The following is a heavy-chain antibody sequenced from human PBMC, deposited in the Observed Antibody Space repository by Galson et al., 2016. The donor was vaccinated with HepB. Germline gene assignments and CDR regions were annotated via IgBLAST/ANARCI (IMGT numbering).Heavy chain of an antibody. CDR2: IYSGGGT. D-gene: IGHD3-16*02. CDR1: GFTVSNNF. Sequence: SLRLSCAASGFTVSNNFMRWVRQAPGKGLEWVSLIYSGGGTHYVDSVKGRFIISRDNSKNTLYLQMNSLRVEDTAVYYCARGMGVVLRVIADLFDYWGQGTLVTVSS. CDR3: ARGMGVVLRVIADLFDY. V-gene: IGHV3-53*01. J-gene: IGHJ4*02.